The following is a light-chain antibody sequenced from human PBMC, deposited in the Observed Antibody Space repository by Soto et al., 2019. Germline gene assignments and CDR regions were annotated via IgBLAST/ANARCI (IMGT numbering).Light chain of an antibody. CDR3: QQYNSHSPWT. CDR2: KAS. Sequence: DIQVTQSPSTLSASVGDRVTITCRASQSISSWLAWYQQKPGKAPKLLIYKASTLESGVPSRFSGSGSGTEFTLTISSLQPDDFATYYCQQYNSHSPWTFGQGTKVDIK. CDR1: QSISSW. V-gene: IGKV1-5*03. J-gene: IGKJ1*01.